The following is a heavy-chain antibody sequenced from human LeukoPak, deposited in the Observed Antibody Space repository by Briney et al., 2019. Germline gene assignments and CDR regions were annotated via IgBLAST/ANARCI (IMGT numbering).Heavy chain of an antibody. V-gene: IGHV4-30-2*01. Sequence: PWETLSLTCTVSGGSISSGGYYWSWIRQPPGKGLEWIGYIYHSGSTYFNPSLKSRVTISVDRSKNQFSLKLSSVTAADTAVYYCARDSRFLEDEALDYWGQGTLVTVSS. J-gene: IGHJ4*02. CDR1: GGSISSGGYY. CDR3: ARDSRFLEDEALDY. D-gene: IGHD3-3*01. CDR2: IYHSGST.